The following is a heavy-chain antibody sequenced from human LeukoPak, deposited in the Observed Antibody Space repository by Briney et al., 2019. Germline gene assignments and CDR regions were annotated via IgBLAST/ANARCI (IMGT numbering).Heavy chain of an antibody. J-gene: IGHJ4*02. CDR2: IIPIFGTA. Sequence: SVKVSCKASGGTFSSYAISWVRQAPGQGLEWMGGIIPIFGTANYAQKFQGRVTITADESTSTAYMELSSLRSEDTAVYYCAGDYYGSGSYMGFDYWGQGTLVTVSS. D-gene: IGHD3-10*01. V-gene: IGHV1-69*01. CDR1: GGTFSSYA. CDR3: AGDYYGSGSYMGFDY.